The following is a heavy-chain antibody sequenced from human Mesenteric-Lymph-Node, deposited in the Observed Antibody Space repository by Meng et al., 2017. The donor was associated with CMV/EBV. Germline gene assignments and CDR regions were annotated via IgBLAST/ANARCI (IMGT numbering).Heavy chain of an antibody. CDR3: ARDPYGSGSSALDK. V-gene: IGHV1-46*02. D-gene: IGHD3-10*01. Sequence: SGYTFNSYYIHWVRQPPGQGLEWMGLINPDDGRTISAQNIKGRVAMTRDTSTGTVYLDLSSLRPDDTAVYYCARDPYGSGSSALDKWGQGTLVTVSS. J-gene: IGHJ4*02. CDR2: INPDDGRT. CDR1: GYTFNSYY.